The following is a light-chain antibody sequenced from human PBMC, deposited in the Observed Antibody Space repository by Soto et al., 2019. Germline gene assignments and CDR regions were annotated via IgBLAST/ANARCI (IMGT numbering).Light chain of an antibody. V-gene: IGKV3D-15*01. CDR3: QQYDTWPLT. Sequence: ETVMTQFPAXLSVSPGERATLSCRASQYVSTNLAWYQQQPGQPPRLLIYDISNRATGIPARFSGSGSETEFALTITSLQSEDFAVYYCQQYDTWPLTFGGGTKVEIK. J-gene: IGKJ4*01. CDR2: DIS. CDR1: QYVSTN.